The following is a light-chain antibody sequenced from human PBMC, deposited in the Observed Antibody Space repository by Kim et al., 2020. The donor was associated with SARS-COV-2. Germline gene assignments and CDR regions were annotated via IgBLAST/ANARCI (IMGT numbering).Light chain of an antibody. V-gene: IGLV1-40*01. Sequence: QRVPMSCPGSSSNIGAGYDVRWYQQLPGTAPKLLIYGNSNRPSGVPDRFSGSKSGTSASLAITGLQAEDEADYYCQSYDSSLSVVFGGGTQLTVL. J-gene: IGLJ2*01. CDR1: SSNIGAGYD. CDR2: GNS. CDR3: QSYDSSLSVV.